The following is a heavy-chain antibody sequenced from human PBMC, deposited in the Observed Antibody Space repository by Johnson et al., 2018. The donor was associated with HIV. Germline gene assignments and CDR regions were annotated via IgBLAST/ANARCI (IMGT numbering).Heavy chain of an antibody. CDR2: IGTAGDT. Sequence: VQLVESGGGLVQPGGSLRLSCAASGITVGTNYMSWVRQAPGKGLEWVSAIGTAGDTYYPGSVKGRFTISRANAKNSLYLQMNSLRAEDTALYYCARDLSGWTFGGVIESEAFDIWGQGTMVTVSS. J-gene: IGHJ3*02. D-gene: IGHD3-16*02. CDR1: GITVGTNY. V-gene: IGHV3-13*01. CDR3: ARDLSGWTFGGVIESEAFDI.